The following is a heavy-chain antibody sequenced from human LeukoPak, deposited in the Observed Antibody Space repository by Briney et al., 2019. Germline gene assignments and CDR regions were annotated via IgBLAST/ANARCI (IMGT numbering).Heavy chain of an antibody. CDR3: ATGVYSYGYTGGY. Sequence: GASVKVSCKASGYTFTGSYMHWVRQAPGKGLEWMGGFDPEDGETIYAQKFQGRVTMTEDTSTDTAYMELSSLRSEDTAVYYCATGVYSYGYTGGYWGRGTLVTVPS. D-gene: IGHD5-18*01. CDR2: FDPEDGET. V-gene: IGHV1-24*01. CDR1: GYTFTGSY. J-gene: IGHJ4*02.